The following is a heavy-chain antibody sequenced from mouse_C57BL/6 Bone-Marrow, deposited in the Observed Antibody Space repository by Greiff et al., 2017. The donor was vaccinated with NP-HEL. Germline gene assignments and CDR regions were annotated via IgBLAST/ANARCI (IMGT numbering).Heavy chain of an antibody. CDR2: ISYSGST. CDR3: ARSGVLLRPYWYFDV. CDR1: GYSITSDY. V-gene: IGHV3-8*01. D-gene: IGHD1-1*01. J-gene: IGHJ1*03. Sequence: EVQRVESGPGLAKPSQTLSLTCSVTGYSITSDYWNWIRKFPGNKLEYMGYISYSGSTYYNPSLKSRISITRDTSKNQYYLQLNSVTTEDTATYYCARSGVLLRPYWYFDVWGTGTTVTVSS.